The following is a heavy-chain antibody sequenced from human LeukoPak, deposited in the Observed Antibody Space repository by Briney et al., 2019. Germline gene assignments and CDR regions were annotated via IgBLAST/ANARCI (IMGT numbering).Heavy chain of an antibody. CDR1: GGSFSGYY. D-gene: IGHD6-19*01. CDR3: ARGHNHDPNSSGSGKAPNDCYGMDV. Sequence: PSETLSLTCAVYGGSFSGYYWSWIRQPPGKGLEWIGEINHSGRTNYNPSLKSRVTISVDTSKNQFSLKLSSVTAADTAVYYCARGHNHDPNSSGSGKAPNDCYGMDVWGQGTTVTVSS. CDR2: INHSGRT. J-gene: IGHJ6*02. V-gene: IGHV4-34*01.